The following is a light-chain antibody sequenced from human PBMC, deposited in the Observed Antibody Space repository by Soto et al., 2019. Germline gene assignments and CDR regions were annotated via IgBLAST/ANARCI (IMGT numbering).Light chain of an antibody. V-gene: IGKV3-20*01. Sequence: IELTQSPGTLSLSPGERATLSCRASQSVSSSYLAWYQQKPGQAPRLLIYGASSRATGVTDRFSGSGSGTDFTLTISRLEPEDFAVYYCQQYGSSPRTFGQGTKVDIK. J-gene: IGKJ1*01. CDR1: QSVSSSY. CDR2: GAS. CDR3: QQYGSSPRT.